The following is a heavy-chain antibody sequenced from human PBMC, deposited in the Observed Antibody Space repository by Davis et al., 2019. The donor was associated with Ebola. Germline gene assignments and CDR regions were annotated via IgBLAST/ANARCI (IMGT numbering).Heavy chain of an antibody. D-gene: IGHD2-2*02. Sequence: MPSETLSLTCTLSGASISDYFWSWIRQPPGKGLEWIAYIDYSGFTNYNPSLTSRFTISVDSSKNQFSLKLSSVTAADTAVYYCARDSAIWGQGALVIVSS. CDR2: IDYSGFT. J-gene: IGHJ4*02. CDR3: ARDSAI. V-gene: IGHV4-59*01. CDR1: GASISDYF.